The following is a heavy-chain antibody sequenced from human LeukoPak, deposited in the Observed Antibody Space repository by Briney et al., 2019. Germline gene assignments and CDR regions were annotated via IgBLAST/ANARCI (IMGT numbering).Heavy chain of an antibody. Sequence: SVTVSCKASGGTFSSYAISWVRQAPGQGLEWMGGIIPIFGTANYAQKFQGRVTITADESTSTAYMELSSLRSEDTAVYYCARGKPYYDFWSGYFHSGYYYYYYMDVWGKGTTVTVSS. D-gene: IGHD3-3*01. CDR1: GGTFSSYA. CDR2: IIPIFGTA. J-gene: IGHJ6*03. CDR3: ARGKPYYDFWSGYFHSGYYYYYYMDV. V-gene: IGHV1-69*13.